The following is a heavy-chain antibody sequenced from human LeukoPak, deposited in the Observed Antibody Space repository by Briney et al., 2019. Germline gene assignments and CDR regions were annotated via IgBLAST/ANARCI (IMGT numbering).Heavy chain of an antibody. CDR2: ISSSSCYI. Sequence: PGGSLSLVCAASGFTFSSYSMNWVRQAPGKGLEWVSSISSSSCYIYYTGSVKARFTTSRDNAKNSLYLQMNSLRAEDTAVYYCARVGGNYYYMDVWGKGTTVTVSS. CDR3: ARVGGNYYYMDV. CDR1: GFTFSSYS. J-gene: IGHJ6*03. V-gene: IGHV3-21*01.